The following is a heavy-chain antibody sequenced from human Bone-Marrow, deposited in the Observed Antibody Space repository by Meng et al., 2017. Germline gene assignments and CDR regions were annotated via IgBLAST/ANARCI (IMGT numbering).Heavy chain of an antibody. CDR3: AREFYYYDSSGYSGGWFDP. J-gene: IGHJ5*02. Sequence: ASVKVSCKASGYTFTGYYMHWVRQAPGQGLEWMGWINPNSGGTNYAQKFQGRVTMTRDTSISTAYMELSRLRSDDTAVYYCAREFYYYDSSGYSGGWFDPWGQGTLVTVSS. CDR1: GYTFTGYY. CDR2: INPNSGGT. V-gene: IGHV1-2*02. D-gene: IGHD3-22*01.